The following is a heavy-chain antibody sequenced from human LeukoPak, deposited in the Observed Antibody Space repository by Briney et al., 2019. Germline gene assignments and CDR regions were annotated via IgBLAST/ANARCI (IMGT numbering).Heavy chain of an antibody. CDR1: GYTLTELS. D-gene: IGHD3-10*01. Sequence: GASVKVSCKVAGYTLTELSIHWVRQAPGRGLEWMGGFDPEEGKTIYAEKFHGRVALTEDRSADTAYMELSSLRSDDTAVYYCATLKYYYGSGSSDYYYGMDVWGQGTTVTVSS. CDR3: ATLKYYYGSGSSDYYYGMDV. J-gene: IGHJ6*02. V-gene: IGHV1-24*01. CDR2: FDPEEGKT.